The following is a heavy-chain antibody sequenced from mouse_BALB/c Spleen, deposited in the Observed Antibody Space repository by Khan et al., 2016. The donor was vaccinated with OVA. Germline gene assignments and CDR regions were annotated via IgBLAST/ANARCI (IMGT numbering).Heavy chain of an antibody. J-gene: IGHJ3*01. CDR2: IYPGDGDT. CDR3: ARSGYDFFAY. Sequence: QVQLKESGAELVRPGSSVKISCKASGYVFSSYWMNWVKQRPGQGLEWIGQIYPGDGDTKYNGKFKGKVTLNADKSSSTAYMQISSLTSEDSAVYFCARSGYDFFAYWGQGTLVTVSA. D-gene: IGHD2-14*01. CDR1: GYVFSSYW. V-gene: IGHV1-80*01.